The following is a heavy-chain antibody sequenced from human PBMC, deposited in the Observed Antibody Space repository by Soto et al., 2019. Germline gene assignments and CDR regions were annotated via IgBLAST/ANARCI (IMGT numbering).Heavy chain of an antibody. D-gene: IGHD3-10*01. V-gene: IGHV1-2*02. CDR3: ARQGSGSNWLDP. CDR1: GYIFTVYY. J-gene: IGHJ5*02. CDR2: INPNSGGT. Sequence: EASVKVSCKASGYIFTVYYMHWVRQAPGQGLEWMGWINPNSGGTNYAQKFQGRVTMTRDTSIRTAYMELSRLRSDDTAVYYCARQGSGSNWLDPWGQGTLVTVSS.